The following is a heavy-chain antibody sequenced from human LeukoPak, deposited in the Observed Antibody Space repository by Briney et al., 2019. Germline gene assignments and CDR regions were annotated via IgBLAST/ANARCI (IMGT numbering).Heavy chain of an antibody. V-gene: IGHV3-53*01. CDR3: ARDRRDYSVLSYYYYGMDV. CDR1: GFTVSSNY. CDR2: IYSGGST. Sequence: PGGSLRLSCAASGFTVSSNYMSWVRQAPGKGLGWVSVIYSGGSTYYADSVKGRFTISRDNSKNTLYLQMNSLRAEDTAVYYCARDRRDYSVLSYYYYGMDVWGQGTTVTVSS. D-gene: IGHD4-11*01. J-gene: IGHJ6*02.